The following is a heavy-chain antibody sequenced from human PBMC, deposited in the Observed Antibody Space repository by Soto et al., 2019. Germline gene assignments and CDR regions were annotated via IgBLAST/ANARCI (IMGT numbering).Heavy chain of an antibody. D-gene: IGHD3-3*01. CDR1: GFTFSSYA. V-gene: IGHV3-23*01. J-gene: IGHJ4*02. CDR3: AKFVTIFGVDVGYFDY. Sequence: EVQLLESGGGLVQPGGSLRLSCAASGFTFSSYAMSWVRQAPGKGLEWVSAISGSGGSTYYADSVKGRFTISRDNSKNTLYRQMNSLRAEDTAVYYCAKFVTIFGVDVGYFDYWGQGTLVTVSS. CDR2: ISGSGGST.